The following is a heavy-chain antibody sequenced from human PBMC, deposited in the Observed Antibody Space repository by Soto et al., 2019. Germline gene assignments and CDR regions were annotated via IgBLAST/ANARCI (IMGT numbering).Heavy chain of an antibody. CDR1: GDSVSSKSAT. CDR2: TYYRSKWST. V-gene: IGHV6-1*01. CDR3: ARDLAGSYDY. Sequence: PSQTLSLTCAISGDSVSSKSATWNWIRQSPSRGLEWLGRTYYRSKWSTDYAVSVRGRVTVXXDXXXNXFXXXLXSVTPEDTAVYYCARDLAGSYDYWGQGTLVTVSS. J-gene: IGHJ4*02. D-gene: IGHD1-26*01.